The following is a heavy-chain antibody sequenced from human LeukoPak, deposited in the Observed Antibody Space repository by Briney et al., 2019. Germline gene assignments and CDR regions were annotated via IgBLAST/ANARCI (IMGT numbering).Heavy chain of an antibody. CDR3: ARATGSDFWSGYYMDWFDP. Sequence: SETLSLTCTVSGGSISSGSYYWSWIRQPAGKGLEWIGRIYTSGSTNYNPSLKSRVTISVDTSKNQFSLKLSSVTAADTAVYYCARATGSDFWSGYYMDWFDPWGQGTLVTVSS. CDR2: IYTSGST. V-gene: IGHV4-61*02. D-gene: IGHD3-3*01. J-gene: IGHJ5*02. CDR1: GGSISSGSYY.